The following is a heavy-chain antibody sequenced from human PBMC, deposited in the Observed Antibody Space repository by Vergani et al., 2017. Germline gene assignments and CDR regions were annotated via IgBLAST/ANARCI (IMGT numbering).Heavy chain of an antibody. CDR3: ARGNSAYPSSGMDV. J-gene: IGHJ6*02. CDR1: GYSISSGYY. D-gene: IGHD1/OR15-1a*01. Sequence: QVQLQESGPGLVKPSETLSLTCTVSGYSISSGYYWGWIRQPPGKGLEWIGSIYHSGSTYYNPSLKSRVTMSVDTSKNQFSLKLSYVTATDPAVYYCARGNSAYPSSGMDVWGQGTTVIVSS. V-gene: IGHV4-38-2*02. CDR2: IYHSGST.